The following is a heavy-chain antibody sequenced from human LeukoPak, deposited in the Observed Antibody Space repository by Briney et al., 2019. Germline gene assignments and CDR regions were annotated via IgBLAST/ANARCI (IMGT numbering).Heavy chain of an antibody. CDR2: IYSSGNT. CDR3: ARLRWQLVGPYFDY. V-gene: IGHV4-59*01. Sequence: SETLSLTCSFPGDSISTYYWSWIRQSPGKGLEWIGHIYSSGNTDNTSPLKSRVTISVQTSKSQFSLRLSSVTATDTSVYYCARLRWQLVGPYFDYWGQGILVTVPS. D-gene: IGHD1-26*01. CDR1: GDSISTYY. J-gene: IGHJ4*02.